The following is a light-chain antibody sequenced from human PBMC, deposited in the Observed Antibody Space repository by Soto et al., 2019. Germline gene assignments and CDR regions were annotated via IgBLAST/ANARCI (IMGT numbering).Light chain of an antibody. J-gene: IGKJ1*01. CDR3: QQYKSWPPTWT. CDR2: GAS. CDR1: QSGSNS. V-gene: IGKV3-15*01. Sequence: EIVMTQSPATLSVSPGESATLSCRASQSGSNSLAWYQQKPGQTPRLLIYGASTRATGFPARFSGSGSGTEFTLTVGSLQSEDCAVYYCQQYKSWPPTWTFGQGIKVEIK.